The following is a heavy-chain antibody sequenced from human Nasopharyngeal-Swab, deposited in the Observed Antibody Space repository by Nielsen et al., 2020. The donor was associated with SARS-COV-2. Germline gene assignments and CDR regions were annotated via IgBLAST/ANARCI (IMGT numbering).Heavy chain of an antibody. CDR1: GFTFHDFA. CDR3: AKPTIFGAEIDY. V-gene: IGHV3-43D*03. CDR2: ITSDGDTT. D-gene: IGHD3-3*01. J-gene: IGHJ4*02. Sequence: GGSLRLSCAASGFTFHDFAMHWVRQAPGKGLEWVSLITSDGDTTLYADSVKGRFTISRDNNRNSLYLQMNSLRLEDTAFYYCAKPTIFGAEIDYRGQGTLVTVSS.